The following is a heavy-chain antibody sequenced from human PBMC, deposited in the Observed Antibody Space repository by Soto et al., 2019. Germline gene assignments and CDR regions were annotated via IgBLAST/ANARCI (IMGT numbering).Heavy chain of an antibody. Sequence: EVQLLESGGGLVQPGGSLRLSCAASGFTFTSYAMNWVRQAPGKGLEWVSAISGSGDNRYYADSVKGRFAIPRDNSKNTLYLQMNSLRAEDTAVYYCAKVPIFGVVSRSYGMDVWGQGTTVTVSS. J-gene: IGHJ6*02. CDR3: AKVPIFGVVSRSYGMDV. CDR1: GFTFTSYA. V-gene: IGHV3-23*01. D-gene: IGHD3-3*02. CDR2: ISGSGDNR.